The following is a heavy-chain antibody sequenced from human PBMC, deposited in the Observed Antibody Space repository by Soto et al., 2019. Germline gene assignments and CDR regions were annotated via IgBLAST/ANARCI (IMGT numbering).Heavy chain of an antibody. CDR3: AIADNSAWASGYSVMEV. CDR1: GFTFTTYD. CDR2: MTPNSGNL. V-gene: IGHV1-8*01. D-gene: IGHD6-19*01. J-gene: IGHJ6*02. Sequence: QVQLVQSGAEVKKPGASVKVSCKASGFTFTTYDIDWVRQATGPGLEWLGWMTPNSGNLGYAQKFQGRIPMTRDSSTSTVYMELSSLRPDDTAVYYWAIADNSAWASGYSVMEVWGQGTTVTVSS.